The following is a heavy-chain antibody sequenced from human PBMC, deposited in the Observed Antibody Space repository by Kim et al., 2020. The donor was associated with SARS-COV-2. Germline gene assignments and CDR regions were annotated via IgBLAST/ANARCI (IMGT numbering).Heavy chain of an antibody. CDR3: ARDWRGYYGSGSSKWF. Sequence: SETLSLTCTVSGGSVSSGSYYWSWIRQPPGKGLEWIGYIYYSGSTNYNPSLKSRVTISVDTSKNQFSLKLSSVTAADTAVYYCARDWRGYYGSGSSKWF. J-gene: IGHJ5*01. CDR1: GGSVSSGSYY. V-gene: IGHV4-61*01. CDR2: IYYSGST. D-gene: IGHD3-10*01.